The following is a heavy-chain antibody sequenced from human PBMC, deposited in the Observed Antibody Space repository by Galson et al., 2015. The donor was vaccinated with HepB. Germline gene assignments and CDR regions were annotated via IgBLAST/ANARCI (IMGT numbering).Heavy chain of an antibody. CDR2: ISYDGSNE. V-gene: IGHV3-30*18. D-gene: IGHD6-6*01. J-gene: IGHJ4*02. CDR1: GFTFSRYA. Sequence: SLRLSCAASGFTFSRYAMHWVRQAPGKGLEWVAIISYDGSNENYADSVRGRFTISGDNSRDTLYVQMDSLKTEDTAVYYCAKRDVAYRSSSGGFDYWGQGTLVTVSS. CDR3: AKRDVAYRSSSGGFDY.